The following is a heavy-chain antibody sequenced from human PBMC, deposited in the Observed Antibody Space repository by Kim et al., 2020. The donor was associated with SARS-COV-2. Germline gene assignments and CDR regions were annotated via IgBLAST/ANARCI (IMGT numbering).Heavy chain of an antibody. J-gene: IGHJ4*02. Sequence: GGSLRLSCAASGFTFSSYAMSWVRQAPGKGLEWVSAISGSGGSTYYADSVKGRFTISRDNSKNTLYLQMNSLRAEDTAVYYCAKGLYSGYDYRASLDYWGQGTLVTVSS. V-gene: IGHV3-23*01. CDR2: ISGSGGST. D-gene: IGHD5-12*01. CDR3: AKGLYSGYDYRASLDY. CDR1: GFTFSSYA.